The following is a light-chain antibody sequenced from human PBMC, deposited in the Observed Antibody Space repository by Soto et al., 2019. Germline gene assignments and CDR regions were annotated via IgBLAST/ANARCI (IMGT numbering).Light chain of an antibody. CDR2: WAS. CDR1: QSVLYSANNKNC. J-gene: IGKJ1*01. V-gene: IGKV4-1*01. Sequence: DIVMTQSPDSLAVSLGERATINCKSSQSVLYSANNKNCLAWYQQEPGQPPKLHLYWASTRESGVPDRFSGSGSRTDFTLTISSLQAEAVAVYYCQQYYRTPRTFGQGTKVEIK. CDR3: QQYYRTPRT.